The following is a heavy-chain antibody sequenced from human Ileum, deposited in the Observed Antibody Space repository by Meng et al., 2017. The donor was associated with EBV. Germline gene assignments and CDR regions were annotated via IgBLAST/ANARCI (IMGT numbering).Heavy chain of an antibody. J-gene: IGHJ4*02. CDR2: MSYSGST. CDR3: AGDPHSGSPH. Sequence: ARLAVAGPCVVTPSETLSLTCLVPCGSVSMAHSFWSWIRQPQGKGLEWIGYMSYSGSTNYSPTLESRVTISVDTSKNRCSLKLSSVTAADTAVYYCAGDPHSGSPHWGQGTLVTVSS. V-gene: IGHV4-61*01. D-gene: IGHD1-26*01. CDR1: CGSVSMAHSF.